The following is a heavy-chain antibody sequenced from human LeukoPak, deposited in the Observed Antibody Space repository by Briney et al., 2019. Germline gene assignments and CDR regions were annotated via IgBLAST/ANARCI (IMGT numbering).Heavy chain of an antibody. Sequence: PSETLSFTCTVSGDAITGSSYYWGWIRQPPGKGLEWIGSMYYSGSTFSNPSLRSRVNMSADTSKNQFSLKLSSVTAADTAVYYCARQYYDRTRYYYFDNWSQGTQVTVSS. D-gene: IGHD3-22*01. V-gene: IGHV4-39*01. CDR1: GDAITGSSYY. CDR2: MYYSGST. J-gene: IGHJ4*02. CDR3: ARQYYDRTRYYYFDN.